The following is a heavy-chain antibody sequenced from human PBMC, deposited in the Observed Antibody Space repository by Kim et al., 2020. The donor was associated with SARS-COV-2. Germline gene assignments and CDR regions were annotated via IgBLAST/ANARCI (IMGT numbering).Heavy chain of an antibody. CDR2: DT. D-gene: IGHD3-22*01. CDR3: ARRSIDSSDY. Sequence: DTGYSPSFQGQVTIPSDKSISTAYLQWSSLKASDTAMYYCARRSIDSSDYWGQGTLVTVSS. V-gene: IGHV5-51*01. J-gene: IGHJ4*02.